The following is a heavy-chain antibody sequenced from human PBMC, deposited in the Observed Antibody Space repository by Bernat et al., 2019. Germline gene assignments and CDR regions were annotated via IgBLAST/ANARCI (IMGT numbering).Heavy chain of an antibody. D-gene: IGHD6-13*01. CDR3: VKASGIAAAYFDY. Sequence: EVQLVESGGGLVQPGGSLRLSCSASGFTFSSYAMHWVRQAPGKGLEYVSAISSNGGSTYYADSVKGRFTISRDNSKNTLYLQLSSLRAEDTAVYYCVKASGIAAAYFDYWGQGTLVTVSS. J-gene: IGHJ4*02. CDR1: GFTFSSYA. CDR2: ISSNGGST. V-gene: IGHV3-64D*06.